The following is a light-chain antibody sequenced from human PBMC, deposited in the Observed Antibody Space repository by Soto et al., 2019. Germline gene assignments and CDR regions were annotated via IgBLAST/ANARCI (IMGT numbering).Light chain of an antibody. CDR2: WDD. CDR1: SSNIGSNY. J-gene: IGLJ2*01. V-gene: IGLV1-47*01. CDR3: AAWDNSLSGLE. Sequence: QLVLTQPPSASGTPGQRVTISCSGSSSNIGSNYLYWYQHLPGTAPKLLIFWDDQRPPGVPDRFSGSKSGTSASLAISGLRSDDEADYYCAAWDNSLSGLEFGGGTKLTVL.